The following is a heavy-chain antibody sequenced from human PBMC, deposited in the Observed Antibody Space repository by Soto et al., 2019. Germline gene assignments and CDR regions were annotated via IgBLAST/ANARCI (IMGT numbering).Heavy chain of an antibody. CDR3: ARVRRVETTVTTYYYYYYMDV. Sequence: ASVKVSCKASGYTFTSYYMHWVRQAPGQGLEWMGIINPSGGSTSYAQKFQGRVTMTRDTSTSTVYMELSSLRSEDTAVYYCARVRRVETTVTTYYYYYYMDVWGKGTTVTVSS. D-gene: IGHD4-17*01. V-gene: IGHV1-46*03. J-gene: IGHJ6*03. CDR2: INPSGGST. CDR1: GYTFTSYY.